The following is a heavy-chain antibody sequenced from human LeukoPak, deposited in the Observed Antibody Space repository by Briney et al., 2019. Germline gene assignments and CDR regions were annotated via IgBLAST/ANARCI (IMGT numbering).Heavy chain of an antibody. CDR2: INRSGGTP. V-gene: IGHV1-46*01. J-gene: IGHJ1*01. CDR1: GYTFTSYY. CDR3: ASPGSGSFKYFQH. D-gene: IGHD3-22*01. Sequence: GASAKVSCKASGYTFTSYYIHWVRQAPGQGLEWMGIINRSGGTPSYAQMFQGRVTMTRDTSTSTVYMELSSLRSEDTAVYYCASPGSGSFKYFQHWGQGTLVTVSS.